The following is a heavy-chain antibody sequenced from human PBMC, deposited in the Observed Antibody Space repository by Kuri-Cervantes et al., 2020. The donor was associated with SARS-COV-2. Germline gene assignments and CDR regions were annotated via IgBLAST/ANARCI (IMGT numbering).Heavy chain of an antibody. J-gene: IGHJ3*02. CDR1: GFTFSSYS. Sequence: GSLRLSCAASGFTFSSYSMNWVRQAPGKGLEWVSSISSSSSYIYYADSVKGRFTISRDNAKNSLYLQMNSLRAEDTAVYYCARVSSSSSPAFDIWGQGTMVTVSS. D-gene: IGHD6-6*01. CDR2: ISSSSSYI. CDR3: ARVSSSSSPAFDI. V-gene: IGHV3-21*01.